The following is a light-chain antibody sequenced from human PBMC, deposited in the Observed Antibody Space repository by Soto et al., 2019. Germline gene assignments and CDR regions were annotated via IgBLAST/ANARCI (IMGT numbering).Light chain of an antibody. CDR1: QSISTY. Sequence: EIVLTQSPATLSLSPGERATLSCRASQSISTYLAWYQQKPGQPPRLLIYDASHWGTGIPGRFGGSGSGTDFTLTISNLEPEEFAVYYCHQRSSWPLTFGGETKVEI. CDR2: DAS. CDR3: HQRSSWPLT. V-gene: IGKV3-11*01. J-gene: IGKJ4*01.